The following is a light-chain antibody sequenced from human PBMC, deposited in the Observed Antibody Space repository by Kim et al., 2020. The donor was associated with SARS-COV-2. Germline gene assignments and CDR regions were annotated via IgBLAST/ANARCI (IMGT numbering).Light chain of an antibody. V-gene: IGKV3-20*01. CDR1: QSVSSNY. CDR3: QHYGS. CDR2: AAS. Sequence: ETVMTQSPGTLSLSPGERATLSCRASQSVSSNYLAWYQQKPGQAPRLLIYAASIRATGIPDRFSGGGSGTDFTLTISRLEPEDFAVYYCQHYGSFGQGTRLEIK. J-gene: IGKJ5*01.